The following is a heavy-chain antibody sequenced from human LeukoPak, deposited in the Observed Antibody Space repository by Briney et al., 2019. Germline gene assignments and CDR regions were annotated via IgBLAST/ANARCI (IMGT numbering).Heavy chain of an antibody. CDR1: GGSFSGYY. J-gene: IGHJ5*02. CDR2: INHSGST. V-gene: IGHV4-34*01. CDR3: ARGEDIVVVPAAIRSLDP. Sequence: PSETLSLTCAVYGGSFSGYYWSWIRQPPGKGLEWIGEINHSGSTNYNPSLKSRVTISVDTSKNQFSLKLSSVTAADTAVYYCARGEDIVVVPAAIRSLDPWGQGTLVTVSS. D-gene: IGHD2-2*02.